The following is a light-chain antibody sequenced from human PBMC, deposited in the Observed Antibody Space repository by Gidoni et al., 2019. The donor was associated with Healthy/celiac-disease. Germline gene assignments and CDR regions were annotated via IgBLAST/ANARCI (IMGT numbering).Light chain of an antibody. J-gene: IGKJ4*01. CDR3: QQFNSYPLT. Sequence: AIQLTQSPSSLSASVGDRVTITCRASQGISSALAWYQQKPGTAPKLLIYDASSLESGVPSRFSGSGSGTDFTLTISSLQPEDFATFYCQQFNSYPLTFGGXTKVEIK. CDR2: DAS. V-gene: IGKV1-13*02. CDR1: QGISSA.